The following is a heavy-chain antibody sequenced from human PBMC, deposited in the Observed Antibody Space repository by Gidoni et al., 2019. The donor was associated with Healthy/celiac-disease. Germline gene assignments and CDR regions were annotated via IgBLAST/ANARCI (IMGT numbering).Heavy chain of an antibody. V-gene: IGHV1-2*02. CDR1: GYPFTGYY. CDR3: ARADDILTGYYSDAFDI. CDR2: INPNSGGT. J-gene: IGHJ3*02. Sequence: QVQLVQSGAEVKKPGASVKVSCKASGYPFTGYYMHWVRQAPGQGLEWMGWINPNSGGTNYAQKFQVRVTMTRDTSISTAYMELSRLRSDDTAVYYCARADDILTGYYSDAFDIWGQGTMVTVSS. D-gene: IGHD3-9*01.